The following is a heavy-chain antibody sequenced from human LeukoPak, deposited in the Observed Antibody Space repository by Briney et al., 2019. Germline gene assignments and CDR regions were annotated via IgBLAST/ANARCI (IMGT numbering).Heavy chain of an antibody. CDR2: IYHSGST. V-gene: IGHV4-38-2*01. J-gene: IGHJ3*02. D-gene: IGHD2-2*02. CDR3: ARHGYGIVVVPAAIPDAFDI. Sequence: GSLRLSCAVSGYSISSGYYWGWIRQPPGKGLEWIESIYHSGSTYYNPSLKSRVTISVDTSKNQFSLKLSSVTAADTAVYYCARHGYGIVVVPAAIPDAFDIWGQGTMVTVSS. CDR1: GYSISSGYY.